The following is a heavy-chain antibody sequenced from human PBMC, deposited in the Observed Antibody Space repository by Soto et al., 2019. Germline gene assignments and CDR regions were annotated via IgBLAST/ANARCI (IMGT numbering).Heavy chain of an antibody. CDR1: GFTFSTYA. D-gene: IGHD2-21*02. Sequence: GGSLRLSCAASGFTFSTYAMSWVRQAPGKGLEWVSVISSGGTTTYYPDSVKGRFTISRDNSKNTLFLQMNSLRAEDTAIYYCAKVLNGGNSAPNYGMDVWGQGTTVTFSS. V-gene: IGHV3-23*01. CDR2: ISSGGTTT. CDR3: AKVLNGGNSAPNYGMDV. J-gene: IGHJ6*02.